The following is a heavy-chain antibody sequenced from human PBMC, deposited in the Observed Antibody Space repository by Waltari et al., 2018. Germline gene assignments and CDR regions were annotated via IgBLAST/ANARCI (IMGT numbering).Heavy chain of an antibody. V-gene: IGHV4-39*05. D-gene: IGHD3-16*01. Sequence: QLHLQESGPGLVQPSETPSLTCSVSGGPITTNRHYWGWTRQPPGKGLEGTATISSSGATYTNPSLKSRVTISVDTFKNQFSLKLRSVTAADTALYYCATYVGASIGTAAFDVWGQGTMVTVSS. CDR1: GGPITTNRHY. CDR3: ATYVGASIGTAAFDV. CDR2: ISSSGAT. J-gene: IGHJ3*01.